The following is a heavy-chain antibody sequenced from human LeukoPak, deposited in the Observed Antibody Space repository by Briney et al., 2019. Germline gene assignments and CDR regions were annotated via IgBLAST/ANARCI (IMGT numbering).Heavy chain of an antibody. D-gene: IGHD3-3*01. CDR2: IYTSGST. J-gene: IGHJ5*02. CDR1: SGSISSGSYY. CDR3: ARDTYDFWSGYSKNWFDP. V-gene: IGHV4-61*02. Sequence: SETLSLTCTVSSGSISSGSYYWSWIRQPAGKGLEWIGRIYTSGSTNYNPSLKSRVTISVDTSKNQFSLKLSSVTAADTAVYYCARDTYDFWSGYSKNWFDPWGQGTLVTVSS.